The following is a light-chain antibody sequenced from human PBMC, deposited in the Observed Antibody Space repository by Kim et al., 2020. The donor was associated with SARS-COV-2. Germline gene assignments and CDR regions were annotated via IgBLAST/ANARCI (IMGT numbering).Light chain of an antibody. CDR2: DVT. Sequence: GQSVTIPCTGTGSDISNYNFVSWYQKYPGQAPKIIIYDVTNPPPEVSDRFSGSKSGNTTFLTISGLQAEDEADYYCSSYRGPNSYVFGTGTKVTVL. CDR3: SSYRGPNSYV. CDR1: GSDISNYNF. J-gene: IGLJ1*01. V-gene: IGLV2-14*03.